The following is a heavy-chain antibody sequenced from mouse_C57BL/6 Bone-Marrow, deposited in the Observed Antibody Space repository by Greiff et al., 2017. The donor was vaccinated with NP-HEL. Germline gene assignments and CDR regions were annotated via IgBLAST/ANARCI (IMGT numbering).Heavy chain of an antibody. Sequence: QVQLQQSGAELARPGASVKLSCKASGYTFTSYGISWVKQRTGQGLEWIGEIYPRRGNTYYNEKFKGKATLTADKSSSTAYMELRSLTSEDSAVYFCAREKAIYYSGHFAYWGQGTLVTVSA. J-gene: IGHJ3*01. CDR1: GYTFTSYG. D-gene: IGHD1-1*01. CDR2: IYPRRGNT. V-gene: IGHV1-81*01. CDR3: AREKAIYYSGHFAY.